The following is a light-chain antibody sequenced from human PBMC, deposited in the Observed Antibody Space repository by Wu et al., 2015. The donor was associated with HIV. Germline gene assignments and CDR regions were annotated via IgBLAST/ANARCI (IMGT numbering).Light chain of an antibody. CDR1: ETIVSRY. CDR2: GAS. Sequence: IVLTQSPGTLSLSPGERATLSCRASETIVSRYIAWYRQKPGQAPRLLIHGASIRATGIPDRFSGSGSGTDFTLTISRLEPEDSAIYYCQQYGSSPITFGQGTRLEIK. J-gene: IGKJ5*01. V-gene: IGKV3-20*01. CDR3: QQYGSSPIT.